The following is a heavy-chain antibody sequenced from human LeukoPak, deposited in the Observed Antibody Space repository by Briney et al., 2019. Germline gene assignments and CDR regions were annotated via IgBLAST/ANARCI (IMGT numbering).Heavy chain of an antibody. CDR2: ISGSGGST. J-gene: IGHJ4*02. CDR1: GFTFSSYA. Sequence: PGGSLRLSCAASGFTFSSYAMSWVRQAPGKGLEWVSAISGSGGSTYYADSVKGRFTISRDNSKNTLYLQMNSLRAEDTAVYCCAKDGDYYDSSGYHYWGQGTLVTVSS. CDR3: AKDGDYYDSSGYHY. D-gene: IGHD3-22*01. V-gene: IGHV3-23*01.